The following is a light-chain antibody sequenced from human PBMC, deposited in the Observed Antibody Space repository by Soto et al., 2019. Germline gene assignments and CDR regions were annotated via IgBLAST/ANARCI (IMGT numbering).Light chain of an antibody. CDR2: DAS. CDR3: QQYNNWPLT. CDR1: QSISRT. Sequence: EILLKQSPDTLSVSPGERATLSCRASQSISRTLAWYQQKSGQPPRILIYDASTRDTGFPARFSGSGSGTECTLPISRLQSEDFSVYYGQQYNNWPLTFGGGTKVDIK. J-gene: IGKJ4*01. V-gene: IGKV3D-15*01.